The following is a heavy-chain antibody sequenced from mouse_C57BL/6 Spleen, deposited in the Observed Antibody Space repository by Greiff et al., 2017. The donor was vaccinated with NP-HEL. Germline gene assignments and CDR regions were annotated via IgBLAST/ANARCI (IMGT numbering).Heavy chain of an antibody. CDR2: IDPSDSYT. Sequence: VQLQQPGAELVKPGASVKLSCKASGYTFTSYWMQWVKQRPGQGLEWIGEIDPSDSYTNYNQKFKGKATLTVDTSSSTAYMQLSSLTSEDSAVYYCARKTDGSSYWYFDVWGTGTTVTVSS. J-gene: IGHJ1*03. V-gene: IGHV1-50*01. D-gene: IGHD1-1*01. CDR3: ARKTDGSSYWYFDV. CDR1: GYTFTSYW.